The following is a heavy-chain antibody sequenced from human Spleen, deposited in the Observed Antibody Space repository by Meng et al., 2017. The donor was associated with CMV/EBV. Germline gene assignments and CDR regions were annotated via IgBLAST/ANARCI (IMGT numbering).Heavy chain of an antibody. CDR3: AREIEYSSSLGFDY. J-gene: IGHJ4*02. V-gene: IGHV4-59*01. Sequence: SETLSLTCTVSGGSISPYYWSWIRQPPGKGLEWIGYIYYSGSTNSNPSLKSRVTISVDTSKNQFSLKLSSVTAADTAVYYCAREIEYSSSLGFDYWGQGTLVTVSS. CDR1: GGSISPYY. D-gene: IGHD6-6*01. CDR2: IYYSGST.